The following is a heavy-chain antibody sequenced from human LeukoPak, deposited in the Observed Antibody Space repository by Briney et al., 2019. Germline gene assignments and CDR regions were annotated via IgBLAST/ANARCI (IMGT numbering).Heavy chain of an antibody. CDR2: ISGSGGST. CDR1: GFPFGSYV. V-gene: IGHV3-23*01. CDR3: ALPPDYYDSSGYYREVDDAFDI. J-gene: IGHJ3*02. D-gene: IGHD3-22*01. Sequence: GGSLRLSCEGSGFPFGSYVMSWVRQAPGKGLEWVSAISGSGGSTYYADSVKGRFTISRDNSKNTLYLQMNSLRAEDTAVYYCALPPDYYDSSGYYREVDDAFDIWGQGTMVTVSS.